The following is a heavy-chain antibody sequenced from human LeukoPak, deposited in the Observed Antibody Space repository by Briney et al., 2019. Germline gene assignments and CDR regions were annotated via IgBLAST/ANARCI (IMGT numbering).Heavy chain of an antibody. CDR2: IYPRDGST. V-gene: IGHV1-46*01. D-gene: IGHD2-2*01. J-gene: IGHJ4*02. Sequence: ASVKVSCKASGYTFTSNYIHWVRQAPGQGLEWMGMIYPRDGSTSYAQKFQGRVTMTRDTSTSTVYMELSSLRSEDTAVYYCARGFVVKDYWGQGTLVTVSS. CDR3: ARGFVVKDY. CDR1: GYTFTSNY.